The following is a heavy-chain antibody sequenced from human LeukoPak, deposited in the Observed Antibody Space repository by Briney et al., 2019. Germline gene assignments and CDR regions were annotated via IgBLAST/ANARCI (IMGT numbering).Heavy chain of an antibody. CDR1: GGSISSSSYY. Sequence: SETLSLTCIVSGGSISSSSYYWGWIRQPPGKGLEWIGSIYYSGSTYYNPSLKSRVTISVHTSKNQFSLKLSSVTAADTAVYYCARVVSSRVRGVIITPYYYYMDVWGKGTTVTVSS. CDR3: ARVVSSRVRGVIITPYYYYMDV. CDR2: IYYSGST. D-gene: IGHD3-10*01. V-gene: IGHV4-39*07. J-gene: IGHJ6*03.